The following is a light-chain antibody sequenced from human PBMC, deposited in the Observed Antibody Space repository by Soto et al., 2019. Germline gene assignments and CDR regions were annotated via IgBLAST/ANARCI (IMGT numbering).Light chain of an antibody. CDR2: ENN. J-gene: IGLJ1*01. V-gene: IGLV1-51*02. CDR3: GTWDSSLSAGEGV. Sequence: SVLTQPPSVSAAPGQKGTVSCSGSSSNIGNNYVSWYQQLPGTAPKLLIYENNKRPSGIPDRFSGSKSGTSATLGITGLQTGDEADYYCGTWDSSLSAGEGVFGTGTKVTVL. CDR1: SSNIGNNY.